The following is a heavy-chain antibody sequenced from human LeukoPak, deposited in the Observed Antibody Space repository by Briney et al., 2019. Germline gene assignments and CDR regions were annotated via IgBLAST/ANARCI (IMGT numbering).Heavy chain of an antibody. D-gene: IGHD6-6*01. CDR1: GGTFSSYT. CDR2: IIPILGIA. CDR3: ARASIAARTGFDY. J-gene: IGHJ4*02. Sequence: SVKVSCKASGGTFSSYTISWVRQAPGQGLEWMGRIIPILGIANYAQKFQGRVTITADKSTSTAYMELSSLRSEDTAVYYCARASIAARTGFDYWGQGTPVTVSS. V-gene: IGHV1-69*02.